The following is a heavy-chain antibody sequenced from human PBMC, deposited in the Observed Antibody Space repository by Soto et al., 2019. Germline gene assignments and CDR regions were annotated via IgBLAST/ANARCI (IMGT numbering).Heavy chain of an antibody. D-gene: IGHD3-10*01. V-gene: IGHV3-9*01. Sequence: SLRLSCAASGFTFDDYAMHWVRQAPGKGLEWVSGISWNSGSIGYADSVKGRFTISRDNAKNSLYLQMNSLRAEDTALYYCAKDIGYGSGSYSAFDIWGQGTMVTVSS. J-gene: IGHJ3*02. CDR3: AKDIGYGSGSYSAFDI. CDR1: GFTFDDYA. CDR2: ISWNSGSI.